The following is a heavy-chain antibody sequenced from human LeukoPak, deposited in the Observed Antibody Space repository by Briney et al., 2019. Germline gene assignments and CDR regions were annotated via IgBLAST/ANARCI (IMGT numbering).Heavy chain of an antibody. CDR1: GFTFSSYA. V-gene: IGHV3-23*01. J-gene: IGHJ4*02. Sequence: PGGSLRLSCAASGFTFSSYAMSWIRQAPGKGLEWVSAISGSGGSTYYADSVKGRFTISRDNSKNTLYLQMNSLRAEDTAVYYCAKMNKWFGELDYWGQGTLVTVSS. D-gene: IGHD3-10*01. CDR2: ISGSGGST. CDR3: AKMNKWFGELDY.